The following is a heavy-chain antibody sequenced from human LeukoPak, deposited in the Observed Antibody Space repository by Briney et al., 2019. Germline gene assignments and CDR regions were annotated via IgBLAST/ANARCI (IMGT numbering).Heavy chain of an antibody. D-gene: IGHD5-12*01. J-gene: IGHJ5*02. Sequence: SETLSLTCAVYVGSFSGYCWSWIRQTPGKGLEWIGEISHSGSTNYNPSLKSRVSISVETSKNQFSLKLNSVTAADTGVYFCARSGSPRGGFAPWSQGTLVTVSS. CDR2: ISHSGST. CDR3: ARSGSPRGGFAP. CDR1: VGSFSGYC. V-gene: IGHV4-34*01.